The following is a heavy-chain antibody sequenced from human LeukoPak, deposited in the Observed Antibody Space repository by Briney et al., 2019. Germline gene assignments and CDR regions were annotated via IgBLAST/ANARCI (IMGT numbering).Heavy chain of an antibody. Sequence: PSETLSLTCTVSGGSISSYYWSWVRQPPGKGLEWIGYIYYSGSTNYNPSLKSRVTISVDTSKNQFSLKLSSVTAADTAVYYCASIDSSGAWGQGTLVTVSS. CDR2: IYYSGST. CDR1: GGSISSYY. CDR3: ASIDSSGA. V-gene: IGHV4-59*01. D-gene: IGHD3-22*01. J-gene: IGHJ5*02.